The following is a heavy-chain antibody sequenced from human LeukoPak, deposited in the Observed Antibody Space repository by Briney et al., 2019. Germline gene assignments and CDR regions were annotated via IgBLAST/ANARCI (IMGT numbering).Heavy chain of an antibody. CDR1: GYTFTSYD. D-gene: IGHD1-20*01. CDR3: ARGNWNDVDY. Sequence: VSVKVSCKASGYTFTSYDINWVRQATGQGLEWMGWMNPNSGGTNYAQKFQGRVTMTRDTSISTAYMELSRLRSDDTAVYYCARGNWNDVDYWGQGTLVSVSS. CDR2: MNPNSGGT. J-gene: IGHJ4*02. V-gene: IGHV1-2*02.